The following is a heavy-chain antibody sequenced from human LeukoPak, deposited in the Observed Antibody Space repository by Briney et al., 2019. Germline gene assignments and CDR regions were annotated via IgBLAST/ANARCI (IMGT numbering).Heavy chain of an antibody. Sequence: GGSLRLPCAASGFTFSSYSMNWVRQAPGKGLEWVSSISSSSSYIYYADSVKGRFTISRDNAKNSLYLQMNSLRAEDTAVYYCARDGYGDYAYAFDIWGQGTMVTVSS. D-gene: IGHD4-17*01. J-gene: IGHJ3*02. CDR1: GFTFSSYS. V-gene: IGHV3-21*01. CDR2: ISSSSSYI. CDR3: ARDGYGDYAYAFDI.